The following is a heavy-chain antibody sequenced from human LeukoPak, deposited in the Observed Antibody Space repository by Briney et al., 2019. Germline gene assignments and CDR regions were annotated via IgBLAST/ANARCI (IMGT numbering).Heavy chain of an antibody. CDR3: ARAAVVKSPFDY. CDR2: ISSSGGTI. CDR1: GFTFSDYY. J-gene: IGHJ4*02. V-gene: IGHV3-11*01. Sequence: GGSLRLSCAASGFTFSDYYMSWIRQAPGKGLEWVSHISSSGGTIYFADSVKDRFTISRDNAKNSLDLQMNSLRAEDTAMYYCARAAVVKSPFDYWGQGTLVTVSS. D-gene: IGHD4-23*01.